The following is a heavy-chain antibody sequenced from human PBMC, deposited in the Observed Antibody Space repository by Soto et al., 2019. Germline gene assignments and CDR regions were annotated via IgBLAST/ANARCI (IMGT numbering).Heavy chain of an antibody. CDR2: IIPIFGTA. CDR1: GGTFSSYA. V-gene: IGHV1-69*13. D-gene: IGHD5-18*01. J-gene: IGHJ4*02. Sequence: GASVKVSCKASGGTFSSYAISWVRQAPGQGLEWMGGIIPIFGTANYAQKFQGRVTITADESTSTAYMELSSLRSEDTAVYYCARDRRDGYAFDYWGQGTLVTVS. CDR3: ARDRRDGYAFDY.